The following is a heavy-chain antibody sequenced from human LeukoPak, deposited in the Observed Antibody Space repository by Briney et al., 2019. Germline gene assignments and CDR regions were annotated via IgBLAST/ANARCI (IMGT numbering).Heavy chain of an antibody. V-gene: IGHV3-33*06. D-gene: IGHD1-26*01. CDR1: GFTFSSYG. J-gene: IGHJ6*03. CDR3: AKSVGCYYYYMDV. Sequence: GGSLRLSCAASGFTFSSYGMHWVRQAPGKGLEWVAVIWYDGSNKYYADSVKGRFTISRDNSKNTLYLQMNSLRAEDTAVYYCAKSVGCYYYYMDVWGKGTTVTVSS. CDR2: IWYDGSNK.